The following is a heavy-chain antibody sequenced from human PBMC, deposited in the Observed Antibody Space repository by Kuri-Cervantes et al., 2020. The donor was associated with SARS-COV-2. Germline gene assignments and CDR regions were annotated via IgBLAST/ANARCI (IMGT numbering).Heavy chain of an antibody. J-gene: IGHJ4*02. V-gene: IGHV3-21*01. Sequence: GESLKISCAASGFTFSSYSMNWVRQAPGKGLEWVSSISSSSSYIYYADSVKGRFTISRDNSQNTLYLHMKSLRSEDTAMYYCAKDRVGVRDFWGQGTLVTVSS. D-gene: IGHD2-21*01. CDR2: ISSSSSYI. CDR1: GFTFSSYS. CDR3: AKDRVGVRDF.